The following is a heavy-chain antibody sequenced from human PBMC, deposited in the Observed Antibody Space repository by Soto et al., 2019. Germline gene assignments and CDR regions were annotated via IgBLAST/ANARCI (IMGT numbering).Heavy chain of an antibody. CDR1: SGSISSSNW. CDR2: IYHSGST. J-gene: IGHJ4*02. D-gene: IGHD2-2*01. CDR3: ASKPAAKGYLFDY. V-gene: IGHV4-4*02. Sequence: QVQLQESGPGLVKPSGTLSLTCAVSSGSISSSNWWSWVHQPPGKGLEWIGEIYHSGSTNYNPSLKSRVTISVDKSKNQFSLKLSSVTAADTAVYYCASKPAAKGYLFDYWGQGTLVTVSS.